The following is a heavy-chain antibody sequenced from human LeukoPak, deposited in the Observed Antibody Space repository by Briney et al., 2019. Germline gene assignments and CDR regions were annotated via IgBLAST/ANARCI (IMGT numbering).Heavy chain of an antibody. J-gene: IGHJ6*02. D-gene: IGHD3-3*01. Sequence: VASVKVSCKASGGTFSSYAISWVRQAPGQGLEWMGGIIPIFGTANYAQKFQGRVTITADESTSTAYMELSSLRSEDTAVYYCATERSYYDFWSGYYSRNGMDVWGQGTTVTVSS. CDR1: GGTFSSYA. CDR3: ATERSYYDFWSGYYSRNGMDV. CDR2: IIPIFGTA. V-gene: IGHV1-69*01.